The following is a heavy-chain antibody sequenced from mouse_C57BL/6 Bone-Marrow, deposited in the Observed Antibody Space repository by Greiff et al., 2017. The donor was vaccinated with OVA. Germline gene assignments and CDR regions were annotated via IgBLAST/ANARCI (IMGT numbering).Heavy chain of an antibody. V-gene: IGHV1-62-2*01. J-gene: IGHJ2*01. CDR2: FYPGSGSI. CDR3: ASHGVTTVVPYYFDY. D-gene: IGHD1-1*01. CDR1: GYTFTEYT. Sequence: QVQLQQPGAELVKPGASVKLSCKASGYTFTEYTIHWVKQRSGQGLEWIGWFYPGSGSIKYNEKFKDKATLTADKSSSTVYMELSRMTSEDSAVYVCASHGVTTVVPYYFDYWGQGTTLTVSS.